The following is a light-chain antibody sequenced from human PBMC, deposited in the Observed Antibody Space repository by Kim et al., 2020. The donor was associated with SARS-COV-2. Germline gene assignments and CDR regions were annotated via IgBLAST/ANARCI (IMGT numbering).Light chain of an antibody. CDR1: QSVSSYY. CDR3: QQYNTSRT. J-gene: IGKJ1*01. Sequence: LSPGESATLSCRASQSVSSYYSAWYQKTPGQAPRLLMSAASTRATGIADRISGRGSTTYFTLTIRILEPEDFAVYYCQQYNTSRTFGQGTKVDIK. V-gene: IGKV3-20*01. CDR2: AAS.